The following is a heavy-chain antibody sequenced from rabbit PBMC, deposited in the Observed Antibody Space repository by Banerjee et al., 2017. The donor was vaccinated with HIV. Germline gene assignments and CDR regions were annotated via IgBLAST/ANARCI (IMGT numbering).Heavy chain of an antibody. Sequence: QSLEESGGDLVKPEGSLTLTCTASGFSFSSGYDMCWVRQAPGKGLEWIGCTYTGGGSTDYASWAKGRFTISKTSSTTVTLQMTSLTAADTATYFCARGDTAYAYAMGLWGQGTLVTVS. CDR2: TYTGGGST. V-gene: IGHV1S40*01. D-gene: IGHD6-1*01. CDR3: ARGDTAYAYAMGL. CDR1: GFSFSSGYD. J-gene: IGHJ3*01.